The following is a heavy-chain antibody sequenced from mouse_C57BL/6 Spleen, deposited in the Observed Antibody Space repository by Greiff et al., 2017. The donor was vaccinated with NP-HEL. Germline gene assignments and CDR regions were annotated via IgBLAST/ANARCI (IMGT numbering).Heavy chain of an antibody. J-gene: IGHJ3*01. D-gene: IGHD2-4*01. CDR3: ARRESMITGFAY. CDR2: FYWDDDK. Sequence: QVTLKVCGPGILQSSQPLSLTCSFSGFSLSTSGMGVSWIRQPSGKGLEWLAHFYWDDDKRYNPSLKSRLTISKDTSRNQVFLKITSVDTADTATYYCARRESMITGFAYWGQGTLVTVSA. V-gene: IGHV8-12*01. CDR1: GFSLSTSGMG.